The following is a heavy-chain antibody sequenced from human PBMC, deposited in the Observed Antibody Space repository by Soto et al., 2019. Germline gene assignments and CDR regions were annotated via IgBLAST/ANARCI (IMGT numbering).Heavy chain of an antibody. D-gene: IGHD2-15*01. J-gene: IGHJ4*01. CDR3: ASDRGYGLVN. V-gene: IGHV1-69*12. CDR2: IIPMFGIT. Sequence: QVQLVQSWAEVKRPGSSVKVSCNVSGGTLSSYGFNWVRQAPGQGLELMGGIIPMFGITNHTQKFQDRITISADASTNTAYMEWRSLGADDTVIYYCASDRGYGLVNWGHGTLLIVYS. CDR1: GGTLSSYG.